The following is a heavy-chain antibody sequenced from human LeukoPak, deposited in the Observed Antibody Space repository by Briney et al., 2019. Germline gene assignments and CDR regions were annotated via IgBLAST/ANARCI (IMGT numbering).Heavy chain of an antibody. J-gene: IGHJ3*02. Sequence: GGSLSLSCAASGFTFSSYEMNWVRQAPGKGLEWVSYISSSGSIIYYADSVKGRFTISRDNAKNSLYLQMNSLRAEDTAVYYCARELYDTSGYSDGYDAFDIWGQETMVTVSS. D-gene: IGHD3-22*01. CDR1: GFTFSSYE. CDR3: ARELYDTSGYSDGYDAFDI. CDR2: ISSSGSII. V-gene: IGHV3-48*03.